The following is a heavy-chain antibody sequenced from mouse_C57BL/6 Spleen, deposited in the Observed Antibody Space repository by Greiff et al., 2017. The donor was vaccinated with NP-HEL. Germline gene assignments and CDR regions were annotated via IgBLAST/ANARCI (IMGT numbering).Heavy chain of an antibody. D-gene: IGHD2-1*01. Sequence: QVQLKESGAELVRPGASVTLSCKASGYTFTDYEMHWVKQTPVHGLEWIGAIDPETGGTAYNQKFKGKAILTADKSSSTAYMELRSLTSEDSAVYYCTRYGNAKDAMDYWGQGTSVTVSS. CDR1: GYTFTDYE. V-gene: IGHV1-15*01. J-gene: IGHJ4*01. CDR3: TRYGNAKDAMDY. CDR2: IDPETGGT.